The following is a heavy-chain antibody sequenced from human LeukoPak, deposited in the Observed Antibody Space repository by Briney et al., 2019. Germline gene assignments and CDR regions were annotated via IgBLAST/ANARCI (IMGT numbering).Heavy chain of an antibody. CDR1: GGSFSGYY. D-gene: IGHD5-12*01. CDR3: ARIPQRGYSGYGSPDP. J-gene: IGHJ5*02. CDR2: INHSGST. Sequence: PSETLSLTCAVYGGSFSGYYWSWIRQPPGKGLEWIGEINHSGSTNYNPSLKSRVTISVDTSKNQFSLKLSSVTAADTAVYYCARIPQRGYSGYGSPDPWGQGTLVTVSS. V-gene: IGHV4-34*01.